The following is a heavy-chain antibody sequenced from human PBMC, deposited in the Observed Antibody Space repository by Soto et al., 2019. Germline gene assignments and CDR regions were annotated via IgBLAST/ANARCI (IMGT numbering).Heavy chain of an antibody. V-gene: IGHV4-31*03. CDR2: SYYSGST. J-gene: IGHJ6*03. D-gene: IGHD1-7*01. CDR3: AREGWKYDPQATCYDDYMDV. Sequence: QVQLQESGPGLVKPSQTLSLTCTVSGGSISSGGYYWSWIGQHPGKGLEWIGYSYYSGSTYYNPSLKSRVTTPVDTTQNQVSLQQSPVTAADTAVYYCAREGWKYDPQATCYDDYMDVWGKETTVAVSS. CDR1: GGSISSGGYY.